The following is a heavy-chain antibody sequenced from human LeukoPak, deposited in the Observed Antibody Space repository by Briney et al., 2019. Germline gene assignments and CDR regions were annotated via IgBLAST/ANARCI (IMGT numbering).Heavy chain of an antibody. D-gene: IGHD1-26*01. CDR3: ARDESSGSYGPNLDY. CDR1: GYRFTNYG. CDR2: ISTYNTNT. V-gene: IGHV1-18*01. J-gene: IGHJ4*02. Sequence: ASVKVSCKASGYRFTNYGISWVRQAPGQGLQWMGWISTYNTNTNYAQKLQGRVTMTTDTSTSTAYMELRSLRSDDTAVYYCARDESSGSYGPNLDYRGQGTLVTVSS.